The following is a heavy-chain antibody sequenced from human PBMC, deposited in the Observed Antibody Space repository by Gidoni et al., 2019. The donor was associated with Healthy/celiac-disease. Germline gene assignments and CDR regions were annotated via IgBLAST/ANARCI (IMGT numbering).Heavy chain of an antibody. CDR3: ARSPRDIRSSRYDY. D-gene: IGHD6-13*01. V-gene: IGHV4-34*01. J-gene: IGHJ4*02. Sequence: QVQLQQWGAGLLKPSDTLSLTCAVYGGSFSGYYWSWIRQPPGKGLEWIGEINHSGRTNYNPSLKSRVTISVDTSKNQFSLKLSSVTAADTAVYYCARSPRDIRSSRYDYWGQGTLVTVCS. CDR1: GGSFSGYY. CDR2: INHSGRT.